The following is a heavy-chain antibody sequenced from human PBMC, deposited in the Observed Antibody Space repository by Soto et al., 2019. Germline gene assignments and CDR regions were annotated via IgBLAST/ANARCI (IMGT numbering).Heavy chain of an antibody. Sequence: EVQLVESGGGLVKPGGSLRLSCAASGFTFSSYSMNWVRQAPGKGLEWVSSISSSSSYIYYADSVKGRFTISRDNAKNSLYLQMNSLRAEDTAVYYCARGGLAARKMDAFDIWGQGTMVTVSS. CDR1: GFTFSSYS. CDR2: ISSSSSYI. J-gene: IGHJ3*02. D-gene: IGHD6-6*01. CDR3: ARGGLAARKMDAFDI. V-gene: IGHV3-21*01.